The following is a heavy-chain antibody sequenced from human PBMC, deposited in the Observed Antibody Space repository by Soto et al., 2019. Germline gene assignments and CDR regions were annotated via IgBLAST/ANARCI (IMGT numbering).Heavy chain of an antibody. CDR2: INHSGST. V-gene: IGHV4-34*01. CDR1: GGSFSGYY. CDR3: ARVGYCSGGSCYLGAFDI. Sequence: QVQLQQWGAGLLKPSETLSLTCAVYGGSFSGYYWSWIRQPPGKGLEWIGEINHSGSTNYNPSLKSRVTISVDKSKNQFSLKLSSVTAADTAVYYCARVGYCSGGSCYLGAFDIWGQGTMVTVSS. D-gene: IGHD2-15*01. J-gene: IGHJ3*02.